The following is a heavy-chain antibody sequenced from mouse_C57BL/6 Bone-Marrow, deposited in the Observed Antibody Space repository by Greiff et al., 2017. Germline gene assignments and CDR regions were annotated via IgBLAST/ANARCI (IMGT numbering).Heavy chain of an antibody. V-gene: IGHV3-6*01. CDR2: ISYDGSN. Sequence: EVKLQESGPGLVKPSQSLSLTCSVTGYSITSGYYWNWIRQFPGNKLEWMGYISYDGSNNYNPSLKNRISITLDTSKNQFFLKLNSVTTEDTATYYCARGHYGSSWFAYWGQGTLVTVSA. CDR1: GYSITSGYY. CDR3: ARGHYGSSWFAY. D-gene: IGHD1-1*01. J-gene: IGHJ3*01.